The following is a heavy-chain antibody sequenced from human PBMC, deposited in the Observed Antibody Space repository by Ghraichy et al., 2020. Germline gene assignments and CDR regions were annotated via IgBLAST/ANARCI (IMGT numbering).Heavy chain of an antibody. CDR3: ARVSTVHRFYYYDAMDV. CDR1: GFPFNSYS. J-gene: IGHJ6*01. V-gene: IGHV3-48*02. Sequence: GGSLRLSCVGSGFPFNSYSMNWVRQSPGKGLEWVSYITSSSRNKVYADSVKGRFTISRDTAHNTLSLQMRGVRDEDTAVYYCARVSTVHRFYYYDAMDVWGRGTAVTGSS. D-gene: IGHD4-17*01. CDR2: ITSSSRNK.